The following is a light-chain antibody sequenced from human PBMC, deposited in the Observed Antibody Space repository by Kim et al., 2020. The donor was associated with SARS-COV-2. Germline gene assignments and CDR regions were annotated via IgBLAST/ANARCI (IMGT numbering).Light chain of an antibody. CDR3: SSWDSSINAWV. J-gene: IGLJ3*02. V-gene: IGLV10-54*04. CDR1: RDNVGNNG. CDR2: TTN. Sequence: PTATLASRGKRDNVGNNGAAWLQQHLGHPPRLLSYTTNNRPSGISERFSASRSGDTASLTISGLQPEDEADYYCSSWDSSINAWVFGGGTQLTVL.